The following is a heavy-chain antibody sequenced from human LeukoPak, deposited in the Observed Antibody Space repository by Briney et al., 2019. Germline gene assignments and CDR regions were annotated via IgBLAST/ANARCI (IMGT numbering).Heavy chain of an antibody. CDR3: VRGNQKYGDYVRD. Sequence: GESLKISCKASGYTFNKNYIAWVRQVSGKGLEWMGIIYPGDSDTRYSPSFQGHVTISADESISTAFLQWSSVEATDSAMYYCVRGNQKYGDYVRDWGQGTLITISS. D-gene: IGHD4-17*01. V-gene: IGHV5-51*01. CDR2: IYPGDSDT. J-gene: IGHJ4*02. CDR1: GYTFNKNY.